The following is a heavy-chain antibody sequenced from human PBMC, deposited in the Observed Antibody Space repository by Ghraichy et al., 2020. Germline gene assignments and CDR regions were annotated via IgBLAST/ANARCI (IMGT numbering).Heavy chain of an antibody. CDR2: IYYSGST. CDR1: GGSISSYY. J-gene: IGHJ4*02. CDR3: ARGLGPMATIFIDY. Sequence: ETLSLTCTVSGGSISSYYWSWIRQPPGKGLEWIGYIYYSGSTNYNPSLKSRVTISVDTSKNQFSLKLSSVTAADTAVYYCARGLGPMATIFIDYWGQGTLVTVSS. D-gene: IGHD5-24*01. V-gene: IGHV4-59*01.